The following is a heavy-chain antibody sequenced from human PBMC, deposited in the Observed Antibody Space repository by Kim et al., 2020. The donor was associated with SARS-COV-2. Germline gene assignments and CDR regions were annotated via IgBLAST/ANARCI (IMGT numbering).Heavy chain of an antibody. CDR2: VYHSGST. Sequence: SETLSLSCTVSGGSISNSFNYWGWIRQRPGKGLEWIGSVYHSGSTYDSPSLKSLVTVSVDTSKNQFSLKVTSVTAADTAVYFCARLAHDSSGYVDCWGQGILVTVSS. D-gene: IGHD3-22*01. CDR3: ARLAHDSSGYVDC. CDR1: GGSISNSFNY. J-gene: IGHJ4*02. V-gene: IGHV4-39*01.